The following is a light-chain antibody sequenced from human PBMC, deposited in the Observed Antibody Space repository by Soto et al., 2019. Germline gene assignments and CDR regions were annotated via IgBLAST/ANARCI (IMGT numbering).Light chain of an antibody. CDR2: DAS. CDR3: QQRSNWPST. Sequence: EIVLTQSPATLSFSPGERAALSCRASQSVSSYLAWYQQTPGQAPRLLIYDASKRATGIPARFSGSGSGTDFTLTISSLEPEDFAVYFCQQRSNWPSTFGGGTKVEI. CDR1: QSVSSY. J-gene: IGKJ4*01. V-gene: IGKV3-11*01.